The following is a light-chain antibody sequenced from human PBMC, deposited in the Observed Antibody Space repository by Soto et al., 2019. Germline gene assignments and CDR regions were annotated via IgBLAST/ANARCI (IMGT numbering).Light chain of an antibody. CDR1: QNVFSS. CDR2: DTS. J-gene: IGKJ4*01. CDR3: LQRSNWPLT. Sequence: EIVLTQSPVTLSLSPGERATLSCRASQNVFSSLAWYQQKPGQAPRLLIYDTSTRATAIPARFRGSGSGTDFTLTISSLEPEDFAVYYCLQRSNWPLTFGGGTKVEIK. V-gene: IGKV3-11*01.